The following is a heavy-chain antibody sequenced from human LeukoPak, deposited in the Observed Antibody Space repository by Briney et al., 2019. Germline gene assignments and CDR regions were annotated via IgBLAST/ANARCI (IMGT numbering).Heavy chain of an antibody. V-gene: IGHV4-39*01. CDR3: ARVIRVKTFFDY. D-gene: IGHD2/OR15-2a*01. Sequence: SETLSLTCTVSGGSISSSSYYWGWIRQPPGKGLEWIGSIYYSGSTYYNPSLKSRVTISVDTSKNQFSLKLSSVTAADTAVYYCARVIRVKTFFDYWGQGTLVTVSS. CDR2: IYYSGST. CDR1: GGSISSSSYY. J-gene: IGHJ4*02.